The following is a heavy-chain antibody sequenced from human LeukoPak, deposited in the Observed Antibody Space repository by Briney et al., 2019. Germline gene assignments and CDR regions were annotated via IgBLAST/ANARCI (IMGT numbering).Heavy chain of an antibody. D-gene: IGHD3-10*01. CDR1: GYTLTELS. CDR3: ATTGRNYYGSGSYYLDY. Sequence: GASVKVSCKVSGYTLTELSMHWVRQAPGKGLEWMGGFDPEDGETIYAQKFQGRVTMTEDTSTDTAYMELSSLRSEDTAVYYCATTGRNYYGSGSYYLDYWGQGTLVTVSS. V-gene: IGHV1-24*01. CDR2: FDPEDGET. J-gene: IGHJ4*02.